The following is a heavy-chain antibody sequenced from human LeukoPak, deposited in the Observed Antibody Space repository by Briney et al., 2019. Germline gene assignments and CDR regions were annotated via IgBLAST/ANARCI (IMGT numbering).Heavy chain of an antibody. CDR2: ISSDGNNK. J-gene: IGHJ4*02. CDR1: GFTFSTHG. CDR3: VKDHMAVRVGYIFDY. Sequence: PGRSLRLSCAISGFTFSTHGMHWIRQAPGKGLEWVAIISSDGNNKYYADSVKGRFTISRDNSKNMLYPEMNSLRADDTAVYYCVKDHMAVRVGYIFDYWGQGTLVTVSS. D-gene: IGHD3-10*01. V-gene: IGHV3-30*18.